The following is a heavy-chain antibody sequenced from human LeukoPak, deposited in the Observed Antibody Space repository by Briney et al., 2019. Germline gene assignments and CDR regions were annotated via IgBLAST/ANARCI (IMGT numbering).Heavy chain of an antibody. V-gene: IGHV1-69*05. J-gene: IGHJ4*02. CDR3: ARGGSSSFHLFDY. CDR1: GGTFSSYA. D-gene: IGHD6-6*01. CDR2: IIPIFGTA. Sequence: SVKVSCKASGGTFSSYAINWVRQAPGQGLEWMGGIIPIFGTANYAQKFQGRVTITTDESTSTACMELSSLRSEDTAVYYCARGGSSSFHLFDYWGQGTLVTVSS.